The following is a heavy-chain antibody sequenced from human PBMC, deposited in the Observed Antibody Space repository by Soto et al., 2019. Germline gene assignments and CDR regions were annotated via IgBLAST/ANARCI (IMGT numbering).Heavy chain of an antibody. J-gene: IGHJ6*02. Sequence: GASVKVSCKASGYTFTSYGISWVRQAPGQGLEWMGWIIPIFGTANYAQKFQGRVTITADESTSTAYMELSSLRSEDTAVYYCARASGYYGSGTVYGMDVWGQGTTVTVS. CDR2: IIPIFGTA. V-gene: IGHV1-69*13. D-gene: IGHD3-10*01. CDR3: ARASGYYGSGTVYGMDV. CDR1: GYTFTSYG.